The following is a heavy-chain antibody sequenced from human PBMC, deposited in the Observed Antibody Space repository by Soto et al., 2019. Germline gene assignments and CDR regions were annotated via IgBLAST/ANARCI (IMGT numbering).Heavy chain of an antibody. CDR2: ISYDGNNK. Sequence: GGSLILSCAASEFTFSNYSMHWVRQPPGKGLQWLAVISYDGNNKYYADSVEGRFTISRDNSKNTVYLQMNSLRLEDTAVYYCARGPSYSDSYFDYWGQGTLVTV. CDR1: EFTFSNYS. V-gene: IGHV3-30*03. CDR3: ARGPSYSDSYFDY. J-gene: IGHJ4*02. D-gene: IGHD4-17*01.